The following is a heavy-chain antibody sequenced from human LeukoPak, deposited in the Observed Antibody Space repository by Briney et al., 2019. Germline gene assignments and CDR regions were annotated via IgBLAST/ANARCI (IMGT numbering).Heavy chain of an antibody. CDR2: ISYDGSNK. Sequence: GGSLRLSCAASGFTFSSYGMHWVRQAPGKGLEWVAVISYDGSNKYYADSVKGRFTISRDNSKNTLYLQMNSLRAEDTAVYYCANIGGRPYYYDSSGFQNDAFDIWGQGTMVTVSS. CDR1: GFTFSSYG. J-gene: IGHJ3*02. CDR3: ANIGGRPYYYDSSGFQNDAFDI. D-gene: IGHD3-22*01. V-gene: IGHV3-30*18.